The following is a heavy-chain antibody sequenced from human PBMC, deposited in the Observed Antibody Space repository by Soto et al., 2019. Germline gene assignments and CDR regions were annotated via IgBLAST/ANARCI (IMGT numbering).Heavy chain of an antibody. J-gene: IGHJ5*02. D-gene: IGHD4-4*01. Sequence: GGALRLSCAASGFIFSRYWMSWVRQAPGKGLEWVANMNYDGSEKYYVDSVKGRFTISRDNAKNSLYLQMNSLRAEDTAVYYCVGSEVTQPWDPWGQGTLFTVPS. CDR3: VGSEVTQPWDP. CDR2: MNYDGSEK. V-gene: IGHV3-7*01. CDR1: GFIFSRYW.